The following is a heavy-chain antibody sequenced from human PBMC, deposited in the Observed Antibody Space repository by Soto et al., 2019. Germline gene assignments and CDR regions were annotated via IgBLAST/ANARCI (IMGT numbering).Heavy chain of an antibody. V-gene: IGHV3-11*06. D-gene: IGHD3-22*01. CDR3: ARRYYDSSGYSNAYFDY. CDR1: GFTFSDYY. J-gene: IGHJ4*02. Sequence: QVQLVESGGGLVKPGGSLRLSCAASGFTFSDYYMSWIRQAPGKGLEWVSYISSSSSYTNYADSVKGRFTISRDNAKNSLYLQRNSLRADDTAVYYCARRYYDSSGYSNAYFDYWGQGTLVTVSS. CDR2: ISSSSSYT.